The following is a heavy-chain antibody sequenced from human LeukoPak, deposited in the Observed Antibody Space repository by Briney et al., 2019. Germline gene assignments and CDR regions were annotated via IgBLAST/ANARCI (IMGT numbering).Heavy chain of an antibody. CDR2: IYHSGST. V-gene: IGHV4-38-2*01. J-gene: IGHJ6*03. CDR3: ARLAAGGFFYCYMDV. D-gene: IGHD6-13*01. CDR1: GYSISSGYY. Sequence: SETLSLTCAVSGYSISSGYYRGWIRQPPGKGIEWIGSIYHSGSTYYNPSLKSRVTISVDTSKNQFSLKLSSVTAADTAVYYCARLAAGGFFYCYMDVWGKGTTDTVSS.